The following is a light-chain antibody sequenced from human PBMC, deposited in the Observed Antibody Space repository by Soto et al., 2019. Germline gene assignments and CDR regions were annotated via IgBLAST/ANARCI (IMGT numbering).Light chain of an antibody. V-gene: IGKV4-1*01. J-gene: IGKJ4*01. CDR1: QSVLYKSNNKNY. Sequence: DIVMTQSLDSLAVSLGERATINCKSSQSVLYKSNNKNYLAWYQQKPGQPPKLLINWASTRESGVPDQFSGSGSGTECTLTISSLQAEDVAVYYCQQYYSTPLTFGGGTKVEIE. CDR3: QQYYSTPLT. CDR2: WAS.